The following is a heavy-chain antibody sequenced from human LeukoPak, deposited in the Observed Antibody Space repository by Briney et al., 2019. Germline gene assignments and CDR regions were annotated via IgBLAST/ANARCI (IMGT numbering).Heavy chain of an antibody. D-gene: IGHD6-19*01. CDR1: GFTFSDYV. Sequence: GSLRLSCAASGFTFSDYVMTWVRQAPGKGLQWVSGISGSGTSTYYADSVKGRFTISRDNSRNTLYLQMDSLRAEDTALYYCAKGASSAWLLYWFDSWGQEPWSASPQ. V-gene: IGHV3-23*01. CDR2: ISGSGTST. CDR3: AKGASSAWLLYWFDS. J-gene: IGHJ5*01.